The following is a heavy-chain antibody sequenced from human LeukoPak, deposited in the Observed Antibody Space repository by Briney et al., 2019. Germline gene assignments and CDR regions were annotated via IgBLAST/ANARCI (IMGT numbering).Heavy chain of an antibody. CDR1: GYTFTSYG. D-gene: IGHD3-22*01. Sequence: GASVKVSCKASGYTFTSYGISWVRQAPGQGLEWMGWISAYNGNTNYAQKLQGRATMTTDTSTSTAYMELRSLGSDDTAVYYCARGGAKGRPVVGIKGDIWGQGTMVTVSS. CDR3: ARGGAKGRPVVGIKGDI. CDR2: ISAYNGNT. V-gene: IGHV1-18*01. J-gene: IGHJ3*02.